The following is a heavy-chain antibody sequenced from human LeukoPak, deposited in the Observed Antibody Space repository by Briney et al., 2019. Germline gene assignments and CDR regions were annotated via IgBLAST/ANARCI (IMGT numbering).Heavy chain of an antibody. CDR3: ARSTLHVVVTANPFDY. D-gene: IGHD2-21*02. Sequence: SVKVSCTASGGTFSIYAISWVRQAPGQGLEWMGGIIPIFGTANYAQKFQGRVTITADESTSTAYMELSSLRSEDTAVYYCARSTLHVVVTANPFDYWGQGTLVTVSS. J-gene: IGHJ4*02. CDR1: GGTFSIYA. V-gene: IGHV1-69*13. CDR2: IIPIFGTA.